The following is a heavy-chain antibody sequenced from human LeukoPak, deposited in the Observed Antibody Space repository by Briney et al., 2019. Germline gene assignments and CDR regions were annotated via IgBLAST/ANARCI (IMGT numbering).Heavy chain of an antibody. V-gene: IGHV3-21*01. CDR2: ISSSSSYI. J-gene: IGHJ4*02. CDR1: GFTFSSYS. CDR3: ARGYGDYDGYYFDY. D-gene: IGHD4-17*01. Sequence: GGSLRLSCAASGFTFSSYSMNWVRQAPGKGLEWVSSISSSSSYIYYADSVKGRFTISRDNAKNSLYLQMNSLRAEDTAVYYCARGYGDYDGYYFDYWGQGTLVTVSS.